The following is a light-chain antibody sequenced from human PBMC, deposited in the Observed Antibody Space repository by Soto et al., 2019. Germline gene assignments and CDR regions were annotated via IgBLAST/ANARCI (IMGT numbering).Light chain of an antibody. Sequence: AIQMTQSPSSLSASVGDRVTITCRASQAVGSFLSWYQQKSGGAPKLLIYGSSVLQAGVSSRFSGRGSVTNFTLTISSLQPEDFATYFCLQYVSYPWTFGQGTKVEI. CDR1: QAVGSF. CDR2: GSS. J-gene: IGKJ1*01. V-gene: IGKV1-6*02. CDR3: LQYVSYPWT.